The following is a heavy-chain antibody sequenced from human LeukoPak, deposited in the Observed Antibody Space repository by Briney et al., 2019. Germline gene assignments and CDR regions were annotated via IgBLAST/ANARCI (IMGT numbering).Heavy chain of an antibody. CDR3: AKEASGYSYPNWFDP. CDR1: GFTFSSYG. J-gene: IGHJ5*02. V-gene: IGHV3-30*02. Sequence: PGGSLRLSCAASGFTFSSYGMHWVRQAPGKGLEWVAFIRYDGSNKYYADSVKGRFTISRDNSKNTLYLQMNSLRAEDTAVYYCAKEASGYSYPNWFDPWGQGTLVTVSS. D-gene: IGHD5-18*01. CDR2: IRYDGSNK.